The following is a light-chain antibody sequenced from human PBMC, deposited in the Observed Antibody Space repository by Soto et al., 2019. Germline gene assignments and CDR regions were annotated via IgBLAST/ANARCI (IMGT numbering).Light chain of an antibody. CDR1: QGIRSF. CDR2: AAS. Sequence: DIQMTQSPTSLSASVGDRVTITCRASQGIRSFVAWYQQKPGQAPKLLIYAASTLQSGVPDRFSGSGSGTDFTLTISRLEPEDVAAYYCQKYSRSSIFGPGTKLEIK. J-gene: IGKJ2*01. V-gene: IGKV1-27*01. CDR3: QKYSRSSI.